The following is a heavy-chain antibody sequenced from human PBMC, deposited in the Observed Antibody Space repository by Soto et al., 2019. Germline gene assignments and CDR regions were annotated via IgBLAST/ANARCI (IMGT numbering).Heavy chain of an antibody. J-gene: IGHJ6*03. D-gene: IGHD3-3*01. CDR2: ISGSGGST. CDR1: GFTFSSYA. V-gene: IGHV3-23*01. CDR3: AKFFNPTLEWAGYMDV. Sequence: GGSLRLSCAASGFTFSSYAMSWVRQAPGKGLEWVSAISGSGGSTYYADSVKGRFNISRDNSKNTLYLQMNSLRAEDTAVYYCAKFFNPTLEWAGYMDVWGKGTTVTVSS.